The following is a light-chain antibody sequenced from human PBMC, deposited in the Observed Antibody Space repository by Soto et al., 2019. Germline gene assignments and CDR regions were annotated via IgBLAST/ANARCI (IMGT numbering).Light chain of an antibody. Sequence: QSVRNQPPSASGSPGQSVTISCTGTSSDVGGYNYVSWYQQHPGKAPKLMIYEVSKRPSGVPDRFSGSKSGNTASLTVSGLQAEDEADYYCSSYAGSNNYVFGTGTKVTV. CDR1: SSDVGGYNY. CDR2: EVS. V-gene: IGLV2-8*01. J-gene: IGLJ1*01. CDR3: SSYAGSNNYV.